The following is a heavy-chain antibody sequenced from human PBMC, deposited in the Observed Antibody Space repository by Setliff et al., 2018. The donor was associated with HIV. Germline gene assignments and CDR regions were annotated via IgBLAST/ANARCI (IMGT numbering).Heavy chain of an antibody. CDR1: GYSFSSYG. V-gene: IGHV1-18*01. D-gene: IGHD1-20*01. J-gene: IGHJ3*02. CDR2: MSTDNGNT. CDR3: SRMRGWHNIREGAFDI. Sequence: ASVKVSCKASGYSFSSYGIGWVRLAPGQGLEWMGWMSTDNGNTNYAQKVQGRVTMTTDTGTRTAYMELRSLRFDDTAMYYCSRMRGWHNIREGAFDIWGQGTMVTVSS.